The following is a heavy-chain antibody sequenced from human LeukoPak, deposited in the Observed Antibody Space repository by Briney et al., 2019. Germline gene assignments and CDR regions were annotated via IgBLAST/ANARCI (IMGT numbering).Heavy chain of an antibody. Sequence: GRSLRLSCAASGFTFSSYGMHWVRQAPGKGLEWVAVISYHGSNKYYADSVKGRFTISRDNSKNTLYLQMNSLSAEDTAVYYCATDQYGSGWSFDYWGQGTLVTVSS. CDR3: ATDQYGSGWSFDY. D-gene: IGHD6-19*01. J-gene: IGHJ4*02. CDR2: ISYHGSNK. V-gene: IGHV3-30*03. CDR1: GFTFSSYG.